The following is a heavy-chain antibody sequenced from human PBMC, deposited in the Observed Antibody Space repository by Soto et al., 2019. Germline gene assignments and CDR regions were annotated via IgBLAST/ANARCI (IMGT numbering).Heavy chain of an antibody. CDR1: GGSISSYY. D-gene: IGHD3-22*01. J-gene: IGHJ4*02. CDR3: ASQYYYDSSGSQTFDY. CDR2: IYYGGGT. Sequence: SETLSLTCTVSGGSISSYYWNWIRQPPGKGLEWIGDIYYGGGTNYNPSLKSRVTLSVDTSKNQFSLRLSSVTAADTAVYYCASQYYYDSSGSQTFDYWGQGTQVTVSS. V-gene: IGHV4-59*01.